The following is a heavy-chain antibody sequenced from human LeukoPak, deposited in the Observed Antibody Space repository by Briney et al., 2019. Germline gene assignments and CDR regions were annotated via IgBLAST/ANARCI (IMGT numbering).Heavy chain of an antibody. CDR3: ASGSSSVGY. CDR1: GFIFSDYY. CDR2: ISLNGTDI. J-gene: IGHJ4*02. V-gene: IGHV3-11*01. D-gene: IGHD6-6*01. Sequence: GGSLRLSCAASGFIFSDYYMSWIRQSPGKGLKWISYISLNGTDIYSIDSVRGRFIISRDNAKNSLYLQMNSLRAEDTAVYYCASGSSSVGYWGQGTLVTVSS.